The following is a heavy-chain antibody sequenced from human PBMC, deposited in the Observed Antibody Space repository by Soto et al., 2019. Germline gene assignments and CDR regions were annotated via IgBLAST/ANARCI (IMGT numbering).Heavy chain of an antibody. Sequence: TLSLTCTVSGGSISSGGYYWSWIRQHPGKGLEWIGYIYYSGSTYYNPSLKSRVTISVDTSKNQFSLKLSSVTATDTAVYYCARKPSLEVPFDYWGQGTLVTVSS. V-gene: IGHV4-31*03. J-gene: IGHJ4*02. CDR1: GGSISSGGYY. CDR3: ARKPSLEVPFDY. CDR2: IYYSGST.